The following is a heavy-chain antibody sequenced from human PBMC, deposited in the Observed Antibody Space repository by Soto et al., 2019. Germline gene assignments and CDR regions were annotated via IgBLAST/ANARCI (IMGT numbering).Heavy chain of an antibody. CDR2: IYYSGST. CDR1: GGSISSSSYY. J-gene: IGHJ4*02. Sequence: SETLSLTCTVSGGSISSSSYYWGWIRQPPGKGLEWIGSIYYSGSTYYNPSLKSRVPISVDTSKNQFSLKLSSVTAADTAVYYCARQTYYDFWSGYYTMGGDFDYWGQGTLVTAPQ. V-gene: IGHV4-39*01. CDR3: ARQTYYDFWSGYYTMGGDFDY. D-gene: IGHD3-3*01.